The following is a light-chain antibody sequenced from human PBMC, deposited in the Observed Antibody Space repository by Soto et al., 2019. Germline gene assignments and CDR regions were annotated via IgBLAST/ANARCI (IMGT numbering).Light chain of an antibody. Sequence: IQMTQSPSTLSAPVGDRVTITCQASQTISTLLAWFQHKPGKAPNLLIYDASNLESGVPSRFSGSGSGTEFTLTISILQSDDSATYFCQQYSHLVTFGQGTKLEIK. V-gene: IGKV1-5*01. CDR1: QTISTL. J-gene: IGKJ2*01. CDR3: QQYSHLVT. CDR2: DAS.